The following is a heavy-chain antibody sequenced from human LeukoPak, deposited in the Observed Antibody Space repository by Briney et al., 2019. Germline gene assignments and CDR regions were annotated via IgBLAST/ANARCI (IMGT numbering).Heavy chain of an antibody. CDR1: GGSISSGGYY. CDR2: IYHSGST. CDR3: ARDRQWFGELLYGDGLTANWFDP. V-gene: IGHV4-30-2*01. Sequence: PSETLSLTCTVSGGSISSGGYYWSWIRQPPGKGLEWIGYIYHSGSTYYNPSLKSRVTISVDRSKNQFSLKLSSVTAADTAVYYCARDRQWFGELLYGDGLTANWFDPWGQGTLVTVSS. J-gene: IGHJ5*02. D-gene: IGHD3-10*01.